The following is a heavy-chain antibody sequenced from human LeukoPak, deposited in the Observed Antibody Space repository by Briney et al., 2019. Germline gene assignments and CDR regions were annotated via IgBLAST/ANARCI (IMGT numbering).Heavy chain of an antibody. CDR3: VKGGTSGTTGYFDH. J-gene: IGHJ4*02. D-gene: IGHD1-1*01. CDR1: GFTFDDYG. V-gene: IGHV3-23*01. Sequence: GGSLRLSCAASGFTFDDYGMTWVRQVPGKGLEWVSGISTSGDRTYYADSVKGRFPISKDNSKNTLSLQMNSLRDDDTAVYYCVKGGTSGTTGYFDHWGQGALVTVSS. CDR2: ISTSGDRT.